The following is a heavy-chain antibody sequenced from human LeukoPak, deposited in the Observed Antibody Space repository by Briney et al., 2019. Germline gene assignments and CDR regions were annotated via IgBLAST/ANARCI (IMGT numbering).Heavy chain of an antibody. V-gene: IGHV3-23*01. CDR1: GFTFSSYA. D-gene: IGHD2-2*01. CDR3: AGLGCSSTTCFDY. J-gene: IGHJ4*02. CDR2: ISGSGGST. Sequence: GGSLRLSCAASGFTFSSYAMSWVRQAPGKGLEWVSAISGSGGSTYYADSVKGRFTISRDNAKNSLYLQMNSLRAEDTAVYYCAGLGCSSTTCFDYWGQGTLVTVSS.